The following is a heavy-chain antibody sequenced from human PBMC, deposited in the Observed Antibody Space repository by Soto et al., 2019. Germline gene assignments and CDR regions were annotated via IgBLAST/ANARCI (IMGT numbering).Heavy chain of an antibody. CDR2: INHSGST. CDR3: ARGRNSAGRNYYYYYMDV. V-gene: IGHV4-34*01. Sequence: SETLSLTCAVYGGSFSGYYWSWIRQPPGKGLEWIGEINHSGSTNYNPSLKSRVTISVDTSKNQFSLKLSSVTAADTAVYYCARGRNSAGRNYYYYYMDVWGKGTTVTVSS. CDR1: GGSFSGYY. J-gene: IGHJ6*03. D-gene: IGHD6-13*01.